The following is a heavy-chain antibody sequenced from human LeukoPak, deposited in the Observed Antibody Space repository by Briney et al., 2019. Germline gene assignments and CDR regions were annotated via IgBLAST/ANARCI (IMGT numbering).Heavy chain of an antibody. CDR1: GYTFTGYY. CDR2: INPNSGGT. D-gene: IGHD4-23*01. V-gene: IGHV1-2*02. Sequence: ASVKVSCKASGYTFTGYYMHWVRQAPGQGLEWMGWINPNSGGTNYTQRFQGRVTMTRDTSISTAYMELSRLRSDDTAVYYCAIDYGGNWFDPWGQGTLVTVSS. CDR3: AIDYGGNWFDP. J-gene: IGHJ5*02.